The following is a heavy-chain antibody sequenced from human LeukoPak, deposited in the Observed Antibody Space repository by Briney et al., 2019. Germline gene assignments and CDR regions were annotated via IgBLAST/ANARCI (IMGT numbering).Heavy chain of an antibody. CDR2: INYSGST. J-gene: IGHJ2*01. CDR3: SRWDCSQTSCFYWYFDV. D-gene: IGHD2-2*01. Sequence: SETLSLTCTVAGGPISSGGSYWGWIRQAPGKGLEWIGGINYSGSTYYNPSLKSRVTISVDTSKNQFSLKVTSVTAADTAVYYCSRWDCSQTSCFYWYFDVWGRGTLVSVSA. CDR1: GGPISSGGSY. V-gene: IGHV4-39*07.